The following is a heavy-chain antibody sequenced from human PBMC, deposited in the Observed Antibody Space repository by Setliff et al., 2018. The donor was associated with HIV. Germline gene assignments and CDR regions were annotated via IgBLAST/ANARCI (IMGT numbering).Heavy chain of an antibody. CDR1: GYTFTTYG. CDR2: INSYNGNT. CDR3: SSSGVPPYYYYGMDV. D-gene: IGHD3-10*01. J-gene: IGHJ6*02. V-gene: IGHV1-18*04. Sequence: ASVKVSCKASGYTFTTYGVNWVRQATGQGLEWMGWINSYNGNTKFAQKFQGRVTMTTDTSTTTAFMELRSLKADDTGIYYCSSSGVPPYYYYGMDVWGQGTTVTVSS.